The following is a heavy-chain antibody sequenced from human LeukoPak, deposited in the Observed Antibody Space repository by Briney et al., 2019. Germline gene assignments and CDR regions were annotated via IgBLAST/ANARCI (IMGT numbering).Heavy chain of an antibody. V-gene: IGHV4-34*01. Sequence: SETLSLTCAVYGGSFSGYYWSWIRQPPGKGLEWIGEINHSGSTNYNPSLKSRVTISVDTSKNQFSLKLSSVTAADTAVYYCARGPHTGVNYYDSSGYYYWGQGALVTVSS. CDR1: GGSFSGYY. J-gene: IGHJ4*02. CDR2: INHSGST. CDR3: ARGPHTGVNYYDSSGYYY. D-gene: IGHD3-22*01.